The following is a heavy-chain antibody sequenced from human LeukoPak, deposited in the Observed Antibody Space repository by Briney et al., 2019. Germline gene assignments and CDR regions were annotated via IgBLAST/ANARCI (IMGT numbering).Heavy chain of an antibody. CDR1: GYTFTSYD. Sequence: GASVKVSCKASGYTFTSYDINWVRQATGQGLEWMGWMNPNSGNTGYTQKFQGRVTMTRNTSISTAYMELSSLRSEDTAVYYCARSWVEGYCSSTSCFYGMDVWGRGTTVTVSS. D-gene: IGHD2-2*01. V-gene: IGHV1-8*01. CDR2: MNPNSGNT. CDR3: ARSWVEGYCSSTSCFYGMDV. J-gene: IGHJ6*02.